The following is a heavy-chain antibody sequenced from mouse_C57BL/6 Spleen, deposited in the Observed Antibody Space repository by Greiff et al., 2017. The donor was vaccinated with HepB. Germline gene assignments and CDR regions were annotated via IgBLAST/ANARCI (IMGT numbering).Heavy chain of an antibody. CDR2: IHPNSGST. Sequence: VQLQQPGAELVKPGASVKLSCKASGYTFTSYWMHWVKQRPGQGLEWIGMIHPNSGSTNYNEKFKSKATLTVDKSSSTAYMQLSSLTSEDSAVYYCASPSFYYGSSLDYGGQGTTLTVSS. J-gene: IGHJ2*01. V-gene: IGHV1-64*01. CDR3: ASPSFYYGSSLDY. CDR1: GYTFTSYW. D-gene: IGHD1-1*01.